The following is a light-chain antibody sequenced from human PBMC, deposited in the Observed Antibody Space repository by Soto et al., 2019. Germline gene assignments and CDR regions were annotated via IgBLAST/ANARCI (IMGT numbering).Light chain of an antibody. CDR1: QTVSRY. V-gene: IGKV3-11*01. Sequence: VLIQSPATLSLSPGERATLSCRASQTVSRYLAWFQQKPGQPPRLLIYDASNRATGIPARFSGSESGTDDPLTISSLEPEDVAVYSWQHRSTWPIRTFGGGTKVEI. CDR2: DAS. J-gene: IGKJ4*01. CDR3: QHRSTWPIRT.